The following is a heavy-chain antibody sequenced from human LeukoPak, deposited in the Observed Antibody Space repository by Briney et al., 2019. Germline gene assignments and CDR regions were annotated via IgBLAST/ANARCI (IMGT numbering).Heavy chain of an antibody. CDR3: TRDSHGGVDY. CDR1: GFTFSPAW. D-gene: IGHD3-10*01. Sequence: GGSLRLSCAASGFTFSPAWMHWVRQAPGMGLEWVSRSNGDGTDTIYADSVKGRFTISRDNAKNTLYLQMNSLRAEDTAVYYCTRDSHGGVDYWGQGTLVTVSS. J-gene: IGHJ4*02. CDR2: SNGDGTDT. V-gene: IGHV3-74*01.